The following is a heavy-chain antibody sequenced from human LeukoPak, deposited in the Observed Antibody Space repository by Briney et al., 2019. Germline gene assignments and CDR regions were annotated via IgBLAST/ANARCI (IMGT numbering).Heavy chain of an antibody. CDR3: ARAVAGSFDY. CDR1: GFSISDYY. D-gene: IGHD6-19*01. J-gene: IGHJ4*02. V-gene: IGHV3-11*04. CDR2: ISPSGTTT. Sequence: GGSLRLSCVGSGFSISDYYMTWIRQAPGKGLEWVSYISPSGTTTYYADPLKGRFTISRDNSKNTLYLQMNSLRAEDTAVYYCARAVAGSFDYWGQGTLVTVSS.